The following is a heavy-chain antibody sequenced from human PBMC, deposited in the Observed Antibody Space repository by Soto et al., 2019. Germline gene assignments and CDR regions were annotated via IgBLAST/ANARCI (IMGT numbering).Heavy chain of an antibody. J-gene: IGHJ6*02. V-gene: IGHV4-59*01. D-gene: IGHD6-13*01. Sequence: QVQLQESGPGLVKPSETLSLMCTVSGGSISSYYWSWIRQPTGKGLEWIGYIYYSGSTNYNPYLKSRVTISVDTSKSRLSVKLSSVYAADTAVYDCARDVSGDITTWYSGMDVWGQGTTVTVSS. CDR2: IYYSGST. CDR3: ARDVSGDITTWYSGMDV. CDR1: GGSISSYY.